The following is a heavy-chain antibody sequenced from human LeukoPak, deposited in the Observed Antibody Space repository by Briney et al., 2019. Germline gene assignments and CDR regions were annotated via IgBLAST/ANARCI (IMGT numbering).Heavy chain of an antibody. Sequence: GGSLRLSCAASGFTFSSYGMHWVRQAPGKGLEWVAVISYDGSNKYYADSVKGRFTISRDNSKNTLYLQMDSLRAEDTAVYYCAKEYDSGGYGANFDYWGQGTLVTVSS. CDR2: ISYDGSNK. CDR3: AKEYDSGGYGANFDY. D-gene: IGHD3-10*01. J-gene: IGHJ4*02. V-gene: IGHV3-30*18. CDR1: GFTFSSYG.